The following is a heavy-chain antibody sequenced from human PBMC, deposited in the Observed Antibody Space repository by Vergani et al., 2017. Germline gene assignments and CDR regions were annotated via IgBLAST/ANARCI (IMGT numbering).Heavy chain of an antibody. V-gene: IGHV4-34*01. CDR3: ARVNTETNGHLYYYYYMDV. D-gene: IGHD4-11*01. J-gene: IGHJ6*03. Sequence: QVQLQQWGGGLLKPSETLSLTCVVNGGSFTSYHWTRIRQSPGEGLERVGDIDHTGRPDYNPSLKRRLTMSVDKSRNQFSLTLNSVTATDTAIYFCARVNTETNGHLYYYYYMDVWGQGTAVTVS. CDR1: GGSFTSYH. CDR2: IDHTGRP.